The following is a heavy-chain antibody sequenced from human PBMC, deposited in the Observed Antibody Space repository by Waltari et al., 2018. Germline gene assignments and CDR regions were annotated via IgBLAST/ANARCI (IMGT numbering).Heavy chain of an antibody. V-gene: IGHV3-21*01. CDR2: ISTSGSYV. J-gene: IGHJ4*02. Sequence: GGLVKPGGSLRLSCTASGFTFRSYSMNWVRQAPGKGLEWVSSISTSGSYVYHTDSVKGRFTISRDNAKNSLYLQMNSLRAEDTAVYYCARGGTFCGGDCRATSLWGQGTLVTVSS. CDR1: GFTFRSYS. CDR3: ARGGTFCGGDCRATSL. D-gene: IGHD2-21*02.